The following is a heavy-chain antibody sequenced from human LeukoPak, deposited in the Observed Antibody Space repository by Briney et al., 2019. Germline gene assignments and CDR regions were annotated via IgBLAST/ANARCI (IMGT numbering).Heavy chain of an antibody. D-gene: IGHD3-16*01. J-gene: IGHJ6*03. CDR3: ARETSQKGAHYMDV. Sequence: SETLSLTCTVSGGSISSYYWSWIRQPPGKGLEWLGYIYYSGSTKYNPSIKSRVTMSPDTSKNQFSLKLSSLTAADTAVYYCARETSQKGAHYMDVWGKGTTVTVSS. CDR1: GGSISSYY. V-gene: IGHV4-59*01. CDR2: IYYSGST.